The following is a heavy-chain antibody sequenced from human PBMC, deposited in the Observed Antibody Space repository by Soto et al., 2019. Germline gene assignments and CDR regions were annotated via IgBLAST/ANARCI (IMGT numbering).Heavy chain of an antibody. Sequence: QVKLVQSGVEVKKPGASVKVYCKASGYTFISHGISWGRQAPGQGLEWMGWISGKNGNTNYAQKLQGRVPLTTDTPTCTGYMELRSLRSDDTAVYYCARVSSSIVVVPDYGMDVWGQGNPVTVSS. CDR2: ISGKNGNT. V-gene: IGHV1-18*04. CDR3: ARVSSSIVVVPDYGMDV. D-gene: IGHD2-15*01. J-gene: IGHJ6*02. CDR1: GYTFISHG.